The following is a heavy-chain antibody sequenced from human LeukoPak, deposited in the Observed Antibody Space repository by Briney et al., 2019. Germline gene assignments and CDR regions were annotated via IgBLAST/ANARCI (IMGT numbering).Heavy chain of an antibody. CDR2: IIPIFGTA. V-gene: IGHV1-69*13. CDR1: GGTFSSYA. CDR3: VCWGLGSN. Sequence: SVKVSCKASGGTFSSYAISWVRQAPGQGLEWMGGIIPIFGTANYAQKFQGRVTITADESTSTAYMEPSSLRSEDTAVYYCVCWGLGSNWGQGTLVTVSS. J-gene: IGHJ4*02. D-gene: IGHD2-21*01.